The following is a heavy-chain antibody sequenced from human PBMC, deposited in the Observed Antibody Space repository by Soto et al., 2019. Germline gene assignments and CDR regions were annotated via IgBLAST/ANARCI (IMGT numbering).Heavy chain of an antibody. CDR3: ARAGWGSYPDAFDI. D-gene: IGHD1-26*01. V-gene: IGHV1-3*01. Sequence: GASVKVSCKASGYTFTSYGMNWVRQAPGRGLEWMGWINPGNGNTKYSRKFQGSVIIERDTSASTAYMELNSLRAEDTAVYYCARAGWGSYPDAFDIWGQGTMVTVSS. CDR1: GYTFTSYG. CDR2: INPGNGNT. J-gene: IGHJ3*02.